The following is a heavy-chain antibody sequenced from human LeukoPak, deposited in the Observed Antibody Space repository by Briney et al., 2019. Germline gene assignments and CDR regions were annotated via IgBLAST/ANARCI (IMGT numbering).Heavy chain of an antibody. CDR1: GFTFRSFG. D-gene: IGHD3-22*01. V-gene: IGHV3-33*01. CDR3: ARDSHYYDSSGYYSPLYYFDY. CDR2: IWYDGSNN. J-gene: IGHJ4*02. Sequence: QVQLVESGGGLVKPGRSRRPSVAASGFTFRSFGRRWSGRAPGRGRGGVAVIWYDGSNNYYADSVKGRFTISRENSKNTLYLQMNSRRAEDTAVYYCARDSHYYDSSGYYSPLYYFDYWGQGTLVTVSS.